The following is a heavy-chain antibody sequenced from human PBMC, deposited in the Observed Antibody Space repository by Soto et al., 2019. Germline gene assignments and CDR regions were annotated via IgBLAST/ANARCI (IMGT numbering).Heavy chain of an antibody. Sequence: QLQLQESGPGLVKASETLSLTCTVSGGSLSSSPYFWGWIRRPPGKGLEFIGSINNFGDTYYNPSLESRVTLSVDTSKNQFSLRVTSVTATDTGLYYCLRRAPEGFDPWGQGTLVTVSS. CDR3: LRRAPEGFDP. CDR2: INNFGDT. J-gene: IGHJ5*02. V-gene: IGHV4-39*01. CDR1: GGSLSSSPYF.